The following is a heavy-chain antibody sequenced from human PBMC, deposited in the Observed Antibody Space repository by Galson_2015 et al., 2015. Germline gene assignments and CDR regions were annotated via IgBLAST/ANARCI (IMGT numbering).Heavy chain of an antibody. CDR1: GFTFSSYA. Sequence: SLRLSCAASGFTFSSYAMHWVRQAPGKGLEWVAVISYDGSNKYYADSVKGRFTISRDNSKNTLYLQMNSLRAEDTAVYYCAREEATEGGMDVWGQGTTVTVSS. J-gene: IGHJ6*02. CDR3: AREEATEGGMDV. CDR2: ISYDGSNK. V-gene: IGHV3-30-3*01.